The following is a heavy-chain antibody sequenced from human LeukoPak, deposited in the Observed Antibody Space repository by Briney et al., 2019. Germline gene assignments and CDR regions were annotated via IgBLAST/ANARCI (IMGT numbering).Heavy chain of an antibody. V-gene: IGHV1-2*02. D-gene: IGHD5-18*01. J-gene: IGHJ4*02. Sequence: GASVKVSCKTSGYTFTGYYMHWVRQAPGQGLEWKGWINSNSGDTNYAQKFQGRVTMTRDTSISTAYMELSRLRSDDSAVYYCARDGGTAMGVIDYWGQGILVTVSS. CDR3: ARDGGTAMGVIDY. CDR1: GYTFTGYY. CDR2: INSNSGDT.